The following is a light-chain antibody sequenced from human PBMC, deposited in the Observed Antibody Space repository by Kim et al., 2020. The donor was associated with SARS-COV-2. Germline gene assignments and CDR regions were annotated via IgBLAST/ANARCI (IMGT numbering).Light chain of an antibody. J-gene: IGKJ1*01. V-gene: IGKV1-5*01. Sequence: DIQMTQSPSTLSASVGDRVTITCRASQSINIWLAWYQQKPGKAPNLLIYDASNLDSGVPSRFSGSGSGTHFTLTINSLQPDDFATYYCQEYKSDSWTFGQGTKVEIK. CDR1: QSINIW. CDR2: DAS. CDR3: QEYKSDSWT.